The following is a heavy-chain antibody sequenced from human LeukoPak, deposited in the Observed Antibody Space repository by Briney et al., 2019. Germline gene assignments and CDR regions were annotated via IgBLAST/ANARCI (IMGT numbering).Heavy chain of an antibody. D-gene: IGHD4-17*01. V-gene: IGHV4-34*01. CDR3: AREGNYGDYVPNWFDP. CDR1: GGSFSDYY. Sequence: SETLSLTCAVYGGSFSDYYWSWIRQPPGKGLEWIGEINHSGSTNYNPSLKSRVTISVDTSKNQFSLKLSSVTAADTAVYYCAREGNYGDYVPNWFDPWGQGTLVTVSS. J-gene: IGHJ5*02. CDR2: INHSGST.